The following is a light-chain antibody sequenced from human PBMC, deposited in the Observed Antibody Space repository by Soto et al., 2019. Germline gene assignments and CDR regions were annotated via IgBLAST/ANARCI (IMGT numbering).Light chain of an antibody. CDR2: KAS. Sequence: DIQMTQSPSTLPASVGDRVTITCRASQSINSWLAWYQQKPGKAPKLLIYKASSLESGVPSRFSGSGSGTEFTLTISSLQADYFATYYCQQYNSYSRTFGQGTKVEIK. V-gene: IGKV1-5*03. J-gene: IGKJ1*01. CDR1: QSINSW. CDR3: QQYNSYSRT.